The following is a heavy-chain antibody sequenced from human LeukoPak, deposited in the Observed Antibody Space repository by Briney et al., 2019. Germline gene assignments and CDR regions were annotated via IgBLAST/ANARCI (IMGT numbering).Heavy chain of an antibody. V-gene: IGHV4-59*11. CDR2: IYYSGST. CDR3: ARVRTFRWFDP. D-gene: IGHD2/OR15-2a*01. J-gene: IGHJ5*02. Sequence: SETLSLTCTASGGSISSHCWSWIWQPPGKGLEWIGYIYYSGSTNYNPSLKSRITISVDTSKDQFSLKLSSVTASDTAVYYCARVRTFRWFDPWGEGTLVTVP. CDR1: GGSISSHC.